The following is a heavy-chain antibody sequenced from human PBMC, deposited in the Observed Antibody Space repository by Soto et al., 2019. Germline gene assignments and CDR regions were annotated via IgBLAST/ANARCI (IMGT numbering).Heavy chain of an antibody. D-gene: IGHD3-10*01. CDR1: GNTFTSDD. CDR3: AIGRASRSYDLIDY. J-gene: IGHJ4*02. CDR2: INTNSGNI. Sequence: ASVPVSCKASGNTFTSDDINWVRQATGPGLEWMGWINTNSGNIGYAQKFQGRVTMTRDTAIRTAYLEVRRLRYDDTPVYYCAIGRASRSYDLIDYWGQGTLVTVAS. V-gene: IGHV1-8*01.